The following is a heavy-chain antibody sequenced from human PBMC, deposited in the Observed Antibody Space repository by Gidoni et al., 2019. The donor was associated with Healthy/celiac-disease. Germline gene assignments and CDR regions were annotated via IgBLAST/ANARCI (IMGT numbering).Heavy chain of an antibody. J-gene: IGHJ3*02. Sequence: QVQLVQSGAEVKKPGSTVKVACKATGGPFSSYTISWVRQAPGQGLEWMGRIHPILGIANYAQKFQGRVTITADKSTSTAYMELSSLRSEDTAVYYCARVKYGGVGATNAFDIWGQGTMVTVSS. CDR3: ARVKYGGVGATNAFDI. CDR1: GGPFSSYT. CDR2: IHPILGIA. V-gene: IGHV1-69*02. D-gene: IGHD1-26*01.